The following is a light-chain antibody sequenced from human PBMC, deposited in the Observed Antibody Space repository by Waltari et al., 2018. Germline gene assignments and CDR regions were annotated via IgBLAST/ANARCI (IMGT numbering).Light chain of an antibody. CDR1: YIGAKS. CDR3: QVWDSSSDHVV. V-gene: IGLV3-21*02. CDR2: DDS. J-gene: IGLJ2*01. Sequence: SYVLTQAPSVSVAPGQTARVTCGGNYIGAKSVHWYQQKPGQAPVLVVYDDSDRPSGIPERFSGSNSGSTATLTISRVEAGYEADYYCQVWDSSSDHVVFGGGTKLTVL.